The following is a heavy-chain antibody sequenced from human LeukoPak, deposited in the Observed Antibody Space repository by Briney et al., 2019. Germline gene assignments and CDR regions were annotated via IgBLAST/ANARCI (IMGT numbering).Heavy chain of an antibody. V-gene: IGHV4-39*07. D-gene: IGHD6-19*01. J-gene: IGHJ4*02. Sequence: PSETLSLTCTVSGGSISSSNYYWGWIRQPPGKGLEWIGYIFNSGSTYYHPSLKSRVSILVDTSKIHFSLKLISVTAADMAVYYCARDRHKLVEIVAGILDYWGQGTLVTVSS. CDR2: IFNSGST. CDR1: GGSISSSNYY. CDR3: ARDRHKLVEIVAGILDY.